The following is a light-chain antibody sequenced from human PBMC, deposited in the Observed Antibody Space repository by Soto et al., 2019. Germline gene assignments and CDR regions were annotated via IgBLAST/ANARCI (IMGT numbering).Light chain of an antibody. V-gene: IGKV3D-11*02. CDR1: QSINTS. Sequence: EHVLTQSPATLSLSPGEGATLSCRASQSINTSLAWYQQKPGQAPRLLIYDASKRATGIPARFSGSGSGTNFTLTISSLEPEDFAVYYCQQRRSWQVTFGQGTRLEI. CDR2: DAS. J-gene: IGKJ5*01. CDR3: QQRRSWQVT.